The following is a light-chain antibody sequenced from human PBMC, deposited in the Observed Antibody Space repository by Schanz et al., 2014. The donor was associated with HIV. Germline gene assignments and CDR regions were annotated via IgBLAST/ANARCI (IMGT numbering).Light chain of an antibody. CDR2: GNN. J-gene: IGLJ2*01. CDR1: SSNIGAGYD. Sequence: QSVLTQPPSVSGAPGQRVTISCTGSSSNIGAGYDVHWYQHLPETAPKLLIYGNNNRPSGVPDRFSGSKSGTSASLAITGLQAEDEADYYCSSSGGSNKFVIFGGGTQLTVL. V-gene: IGLV1-40*01. CDR3: SSSGGSNKFVI.